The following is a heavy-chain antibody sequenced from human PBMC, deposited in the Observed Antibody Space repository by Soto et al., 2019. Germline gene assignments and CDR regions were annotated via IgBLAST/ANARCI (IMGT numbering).Heavy chain of an antibody. CDR1: GGSISSYY. Sequence: SETLSLTCTVSGGSISSYYWSWIRQPPGKGLEWIGYIYYSGSTNYNPSLKSRVTISVGTSKNQFSLKLSSVTAADTAVYYCARLNTRPLEWLLPVTDWFYPWGQGTLVTVSS. J-gene: IGHJ5*02. CDR3: ARLNTRPLEWLLPVTDWFYP. CDR2: IYYSGST. D-gene: IGHD3-3*01. V-gene: IGHV4-59*08.